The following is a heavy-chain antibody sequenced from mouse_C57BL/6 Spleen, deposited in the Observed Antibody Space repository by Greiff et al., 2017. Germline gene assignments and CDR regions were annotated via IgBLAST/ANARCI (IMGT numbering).Heavy chain of an antibody. CDR3: TGQDSNGDY. CDR1: GFTFSNYW. Sequence: EVKLMESGGGLVQPGGSMKLSCVASGFTFSNYWMNWVRQSPEKGLEWVAQIRLKSDNYATHYAESVKGRFTISRDDSKSSVYLQMNNLRAEDTGIYYCTGQDSNGDYWGQGTTLTVSS. D-gene: IGHD2-5*01. CDR2: IRLKSDNYAT. J-gene: IGHJ2*01. V-gene: IGHV6-3*01.